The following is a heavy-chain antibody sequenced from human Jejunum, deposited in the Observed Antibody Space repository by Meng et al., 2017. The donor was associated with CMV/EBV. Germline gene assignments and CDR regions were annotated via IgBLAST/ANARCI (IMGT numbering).Heavy chain of an antibody. V-gene: IGHV4-61*01. CDR2: IYYTGST. CDR3: ARRFFAFNI. CDR1: GGSVSIGSYY. Sequence: TVSGGSVSIGSYYWSWIRQPPGKGLEWIGYIYYTGSTDYNPSLKSRVTISRDTSKNQFSLKLSSVTAADTAVYYCARRFFAFNIWGQGTMVTVSS. D-gene: IGHD3-3*01. J-gene: IGHJ3*02.